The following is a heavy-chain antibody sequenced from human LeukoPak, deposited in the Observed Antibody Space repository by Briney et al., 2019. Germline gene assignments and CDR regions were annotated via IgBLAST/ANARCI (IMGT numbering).Heavy chain of an antibody. Sequence: GGSLRLSCAASGFTFSSYWMSWVRQAPGKGLEWVANIKQDGSEKYYVDSVKGRFTISRDNAKNSLYLQMNSLRAEDTAVYYCARSSRDYDFRSGRGFQHWGQGTLVTVSS. J-gene: IGHJ1*01. V-gene: IGHV3-7*01. CDR2: IKQDGSEK. CDR1: GFTFSSYW. D-gene: IGHD3-3*01. CDR3: ARSSRDYDFRSGRGFQH.